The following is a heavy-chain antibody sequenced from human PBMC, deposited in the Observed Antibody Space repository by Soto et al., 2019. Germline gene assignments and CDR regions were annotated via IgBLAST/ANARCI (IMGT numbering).Heavy chain of an antibody. V-gene: IGHV4-59*01. CDR3: ARVGRGSGSHLEVDDAFDI. CDR1: GGSISSYY. Sequence: PSETLSLTCTVSGGSISSYYWSWIRQPQGKGLEWIGYIYYSGSTNYNPSLKSRVTISVDTSKNQFSLKLSSVTAADTAVYYCARVGRGSGSHLEVDDAFDIWGQGTMVTVSS. D-gene: IGHD3-10*01. CDR2: IYYSGST. J-gene: IGHJ3*02.